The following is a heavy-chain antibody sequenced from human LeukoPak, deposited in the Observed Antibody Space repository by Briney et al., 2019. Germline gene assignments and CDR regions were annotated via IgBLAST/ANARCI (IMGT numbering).Heavy chain of an antibody. CDR1: GASISNYY. V-gene: IGHV4-59*08. J-gene: IGHJ4*02. CDR2: IYYTGST. D-gene: IGHD3-10*01. CDR3: VRRDYGSGAYGY. Sequence: PSETLSLTCTVSGASISNYYWGWIRQPPGKGLEWIGYIYYTGSTTYTPSLKSRVTISLDTSNNLFSLKLSSVTAADTAVYYCVRRDYGSGAYGYWGQGTLVTVSS.